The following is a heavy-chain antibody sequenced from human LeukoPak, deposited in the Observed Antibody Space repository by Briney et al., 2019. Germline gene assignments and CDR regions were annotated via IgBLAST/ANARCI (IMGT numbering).Heavy chain of an antibody. CDR1: GFTFSIYT. CDR2: ISGSGGST. D-gene: IGHD4-17*01. CDR3: AKDRAPTTVTYTYYFDY. J-gene: IGHJ4*02. Sequence: GGSLRLSCSASGFTFSIYTMYWVRQAPGKGLEYVSTISGSGGSTYYADSVKGRFTISRDNSKNTLYLQMNSLRAEDTAVYYCAKDRAPTTVTYTYYFDYWGQGTLVTVSS. V-gene: IGHV3-23*01.